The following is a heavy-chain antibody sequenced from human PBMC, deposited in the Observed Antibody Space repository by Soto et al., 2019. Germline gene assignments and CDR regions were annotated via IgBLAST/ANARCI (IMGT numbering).Heavy chain of an antibody. CDR3: ARQGGTSYYDFWSGPTYYFDY. V-gene: IGHV4-39*01. D-gene: IGHD3-3*01. Sequence: QLQLQESGPGLVKPSETLSLTCTVSGGSISSSSNYWGWIRQPPGTGLEWIGSNYYRGSTYYNPSLKSRVTISVDTSKNLFSLKLSSVTAADTAVYYCARQGGTSYYDFWSGPTYYFDYWGQGTLVTVSS. CDR1: GGSISSSSNY. CDR2: NYYRGST. J-gene: IGHJ4*02.